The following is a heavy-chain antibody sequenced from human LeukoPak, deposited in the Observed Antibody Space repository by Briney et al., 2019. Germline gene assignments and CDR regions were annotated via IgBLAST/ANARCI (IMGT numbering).Heavy chain of an antibody. Sequence: GGSLRLSCATFGFTFRSYAKSWVHQTPGKGLGWVSAISASGGSTDYADSVKGRFTISRDISKNTLSLHMTSLRAEDKALSLSARAMAGTSTICYRFDYWGQGALVTVSS. CDR1: GFTFRSYA. V-gene: IGHV3-23*01. D-gene: IGHD2-2*01. J-gene: IGHJ4*02. CDR2: ISASGGST. CDR3: ARAMAGTSTICYRFDY.